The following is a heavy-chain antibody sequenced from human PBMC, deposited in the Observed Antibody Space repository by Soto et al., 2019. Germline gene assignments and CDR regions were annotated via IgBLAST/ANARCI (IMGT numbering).Heavy chain of an antibody. CDR2: ISNDGNNK. CDR3: ARDTSGSGYSGP. Sequence: LRLSCAASGFSFSSYAMHWVRQAPGKGLEWVAVISNDGNNKYYAESVKGRFTISRDNSKNTLYLQMNSLRAEDTAVYYCARDTSGSGYSGPWGQGTLVTVSS. V-gene: IGHV3-30-3*01. CDR1: GFSFSSYA. J-gene: IGHJ5*02. D-gene: IGHD3-22*01.